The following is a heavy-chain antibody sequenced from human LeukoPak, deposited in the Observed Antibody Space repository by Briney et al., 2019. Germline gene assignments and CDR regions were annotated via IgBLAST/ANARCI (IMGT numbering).Heavy chain of an antibody. V-gene: IGHV4-30-4*01. CDR2: IYYSGST. D-gene: IGHD3-9*01. J-gene: IGHJ2*01. Sequence: SETLSLTCAVYGGSFSGYYWSWIRQPPGKGLEWIGYIYYSGSTYYNPSLKSRVTISVDTSKNQFSLKLSSVTAADTAVYYCARSAYYDILTGSDNWYFDLWGRGTLVTVSS. CDR1: GGSFSGYY. CDR3: ARSAYYDILTGSDNWYFDL.